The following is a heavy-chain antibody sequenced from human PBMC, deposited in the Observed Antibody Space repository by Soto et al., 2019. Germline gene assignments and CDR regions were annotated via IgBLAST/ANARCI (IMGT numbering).Heavy chain of an antibody. D-gene: IGHD2-8*01. CDR1: GYTFTNSW. V-gene: IGHV5-51*01. CDR2: IYPGDSNI. Sequence: PGESLKISCKGSGYTFTNSWIGWVPQMPGKGLEWMGIIYPGDSNIRYSPSFQGQVTISADMSTSTAYLQWSSMEATDTGIYYCARHDYSTRNTCDYYDGLDVWGQGTKVTVSS. J-gene: IGHJ6*02. CDR3: ARHDYSTRNTCDYYDGLDV.